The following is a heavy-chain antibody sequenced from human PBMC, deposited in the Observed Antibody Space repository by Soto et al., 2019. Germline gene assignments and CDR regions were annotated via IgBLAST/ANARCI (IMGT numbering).Heavy chain of an antibody. CDR2: IRTKTYGEAV. CDR3: TSCRGYCTGLVAYDI. Sequence: DVQLVESGGGLIKPGGSLRLSCTASEFTFANAFMNWVRRAPGKGLEWIGRIRTKTYGEAVDYAAPVKGRFTISRDDSKDTMYLQMNSLKIEDTAVYYCTSCRGYCTGLVAYDIWGQGTMLTVSS. CDR1: EFTFANAF. J-gene: IGHJ3*02. V-gene: IGHV3-15*07. D-gene: IGHD2-8*02.